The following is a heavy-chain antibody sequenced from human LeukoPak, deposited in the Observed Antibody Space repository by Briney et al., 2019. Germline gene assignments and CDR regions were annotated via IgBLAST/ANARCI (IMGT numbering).Heavy chain of an antibody. CDR3: ARVVAGTEDYWYFDL. Sequence: VASVKVSCKASGGTFSSYATSWVRQAPGQGLEWMGGIIPIFGTANYAQKFQGRVTITADESTSTAYMELSSLRSEDTAVYYCARVVAGTEDYWYFDLWGRGTLVTVSS. CDR1: GGTFSSYA. V-gene: IGHV1-69*01. CDR2: IIPIFGTA. J-gene: IGHJ2*01. D-gene: IGHD6-19*01.